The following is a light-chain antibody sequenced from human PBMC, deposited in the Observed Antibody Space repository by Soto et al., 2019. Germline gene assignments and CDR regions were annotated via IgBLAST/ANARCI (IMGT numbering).Light chain of an antibody. Sequence: EIQLTQSPSFLSASVGDRVTITCRASQGISSYLAWYQQKPGKAPKLLIYAASTLQSGVPSRFSGSGSGTEFTLTISSLQPEDFATYYCQQLNSYTITFGQGTRLEIK. CDR2: AAS. J-gene: IGKJ5*01. V-gene: IGKV1-9*01. CDR3: QQLNSYTIT. CDR1: QGISSY.